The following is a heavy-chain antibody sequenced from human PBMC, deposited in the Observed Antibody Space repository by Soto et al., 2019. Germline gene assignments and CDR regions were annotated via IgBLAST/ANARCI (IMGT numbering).Heavy chain of an antibody. CDR2: IYYSGST. CDR3: ARLGYSDLWSGYYTFCYYGMGV. V-gene: IGHV4-39*01. D-gene: IGHD3-3*01. Sequence: SETLSLPCTVSGGSISSSSYYWGWIRKPPGKGLEWIGIIYYSGSTYYNPSLKSRVTISVDTSKNQFSLKLSSVTAADTAVYYWARLGYSDLWSGYYTFCYYGMGVWGQVTRGTV. J-gene: IGHJ6*01. CDR1: GGSISSSSYY.